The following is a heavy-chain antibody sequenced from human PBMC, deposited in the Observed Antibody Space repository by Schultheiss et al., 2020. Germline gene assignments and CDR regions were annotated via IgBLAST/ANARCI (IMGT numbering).Heavy chain of an antibody. J-gene: IGHJ6*02. CDR1: GGSISSYY. CDR2: IYYSGST. CDR3: ARSYHIVVVTAIPRGYGMDV. V-gene: IGHV4-59*12. Sequence: SETLSLTCTVSGGSISSYYWSWIRQPPGKGLEWIGYIYYSGSTYYNPSLKSRVTISVDTSKNQFSLKLSSVTAADTAVYYCARSYHIVVVTAIPRGYGMDVWGQGTTVTVSS. D-gene: IGHD2-21*02.